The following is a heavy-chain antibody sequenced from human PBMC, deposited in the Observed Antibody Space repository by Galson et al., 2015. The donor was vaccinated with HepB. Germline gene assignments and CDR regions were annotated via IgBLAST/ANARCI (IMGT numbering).Heavy chain of an antibody. CDR3: ARVGRDSSGWYVNFDY. V-gene: IGHV3-9*01. D-gene: IGHD6-19*01. Sequence: SLRLSCAASGFTFDDYAMHWVRQAPGKGLEWVSGISWNSGSIGYADSVKGRFTISRDNAKNSLYLQMNSLRAEDTAVYYCARVGRDSSGWYVNFDYWGQGTLVTVSS. J-gene: IGHJ4*02. CDR2: ISWNSGSI. CDR1: GFTFDDYA.